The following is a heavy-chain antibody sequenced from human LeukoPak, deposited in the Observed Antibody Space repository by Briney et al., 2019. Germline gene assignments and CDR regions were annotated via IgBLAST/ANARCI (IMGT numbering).Heavy chain of an antibody. V-gene: IGHV3-23*01. D-gene: IGHD2-2*03. Sequence: GGSLRLSCAASGFTFSSYAMSWVRQAPGKGLEWVSAISGSGGSTYYADSVKGRFTISRDNSKNTLYLQMNSLRAEDTAVYYCAKDGYCSSTSCAMYDYWGQGTLVTVSS. CDR2: ISGSGGST. CDR1: GFTFSSYA. CDR3: AKDGYCSSTSCAMYDY. J-gene: IGHJ4*02.